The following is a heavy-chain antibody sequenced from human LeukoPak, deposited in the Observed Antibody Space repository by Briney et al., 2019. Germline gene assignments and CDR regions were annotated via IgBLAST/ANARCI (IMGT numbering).Heavy chain of an antibody. J-gene: IGHJ4*02. CDR1: GFPFSSYA. CDR2: ISSTSSNI. V-gene: IGHV3-21*01. Sequence: GGSLRLSCAASGFPFSSYAMNWVRQAPGKGLEWVSSISSTSSNIYYADSVKGRFTISRDNAKNSLYLQMNSLRAEDTAVYYCATEFLGAVAETGDYWGQGTLVTVSS. CDR3: ATEFLGAVAETGDY. D-gene: IGHD6-19*01.